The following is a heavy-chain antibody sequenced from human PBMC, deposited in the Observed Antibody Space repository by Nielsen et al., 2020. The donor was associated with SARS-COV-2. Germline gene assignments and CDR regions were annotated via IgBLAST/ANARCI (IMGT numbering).Heavy chain of an antibody. CDR3: AREVLLWFGELSYYYGMDV. Sequence: SQTLSLTCAIPGDSVSSNSAAWNWLRQSPSRGLEWLERTYYRSKWYNDYAVSVKSRITINPDTSKNQFSLQLNSLTPEDTAVYYCAREVLLWFGELSYYYGMDVWGQGTTVTVSS. J-gene: IGHJ6*02. V-gene: IGHV6-1*01. D-gene: IGHD3-10*01. CDR2: TYYRSKWYN. CDR1: GDSVSSNSAA.